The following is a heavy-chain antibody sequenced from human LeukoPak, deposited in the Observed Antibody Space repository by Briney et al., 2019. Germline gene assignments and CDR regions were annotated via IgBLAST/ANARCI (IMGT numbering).Heavy chain of an antibody. Sequence: GGSLRLSCAASGFTFSSYAMSWVRQAPGKGLEWVSTISGSGGSTYYADSVKGRFTISRDNSKNTLYLQMSSLRAEDTAVYYCAKHPLVRGVTWGYFDYWGQGPLVTVSS. J-gene: IGHJ4*02. V-gene: IGHV3-23*01. D-gene: IGHD3-10*01. CDR2: ISGSGGST. CDR3: AKHPLVRGVTWGYFDY. CDR1: GFTFSSYA.